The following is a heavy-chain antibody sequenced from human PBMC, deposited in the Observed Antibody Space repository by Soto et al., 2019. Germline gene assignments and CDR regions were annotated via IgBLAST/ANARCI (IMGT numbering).Heavy chain of an antibody. V-gene: IGHV1-69*01. D-gene: IGHD4-17*01. J-gene: IGHJ3*02. CDR1: GGTFSSYA. Sequence: QVQLVQSGAEVKKPGSSVKVSCKASGGTFSSYAISWVRQAPGHGLEWMGGIIPIFGTANYAQKFQGRVTMTADESTSTAYMELSSLRSEDTAVYYCAREGPYGGNSGSAFDIWGQGTMVTVSS. CDR3: AREGPYGGNSGSAFDI. CDR2: IIPIFGTA.